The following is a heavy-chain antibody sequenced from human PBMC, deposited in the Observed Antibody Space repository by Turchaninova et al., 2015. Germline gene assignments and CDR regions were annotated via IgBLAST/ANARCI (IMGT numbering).Heavy chain of an antibody. Sequence: QITLKESGPTLVKPTQTLTLTCTFSGFSLSTSGMGVGWIRQPPGMALEWLSLIYWADDKRDSPSQKSRHTITKDTSKNQVVLTMTNKDPVDTATYYCAHRRPYGGISSHFDYWGQGSLVTVSS. D-gene: IGHD4-23*01. CDR2: IYWADDK. CDR1: GFSLSTSGMG. V-gene: IGHV2-5*02. J-gene: IGHJ4*02. CDR3: AHRRPYGGISSHFDY.